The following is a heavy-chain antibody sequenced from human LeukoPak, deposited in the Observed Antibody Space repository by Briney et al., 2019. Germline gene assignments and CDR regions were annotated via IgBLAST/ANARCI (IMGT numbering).Heavy chain of an antibody. J-gene: IGHJ4*02. CDR1: GFTFSTYA. CDR3: AGYNCSSTTCYTGGFDY. Sequence: PGGSLRLSCAPSGFTFSTYAMSWVRQAPGKGLEWVSTISGGGGRTYYADSVKGRFTISRDNSKNTLYLQMNSLRAEDTAVYYCAGYNCSSTTCYTGGFDYWGQGTLVTVSS. CDR2: ISGGGGRT. D-gene: IGHD2-2*02. V-gene: IGHV3-23*01.